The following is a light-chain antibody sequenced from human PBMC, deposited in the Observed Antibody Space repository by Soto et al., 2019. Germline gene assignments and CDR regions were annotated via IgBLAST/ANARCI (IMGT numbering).Light chain of an antibody. J-gene: IGKJ1*01. V-gene: IGKV1-39*01. CDR3: QQTHSAPRT. CDR2: GAS. CDR1: EGVSRF. Sequence: DIHMTQSPSSLSASVGDGVTITCRASEGVSRFLNWYQQKPGKAPHLLIIGASNLQEGVPSRFSGSGSGTEFTLTISSVQPEDFAIYYCQQTHSAPRTFGQGTRLDIK.